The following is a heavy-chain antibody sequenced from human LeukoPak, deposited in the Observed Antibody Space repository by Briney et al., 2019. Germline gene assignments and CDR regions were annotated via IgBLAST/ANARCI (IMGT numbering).Heavy chain of an antibody. CDR3: AKTRPLDSSSWSHGDY. CDR1: GFTFSSYA. Sequence: GGSLRLSCAASGFTFSSYAMSWVRQAPGKGLEWVSAISGSGDSTYYGDSVKGRFTISRDNSKNTLYLQMDSLRAEDTAVYYCAKTRPLDSSSWSHGDYWGQGTLVTVSS. V-gene: IGHV3-23*01. CDR2: ISGSGDST. J-gene: IGHJ4*02. D-gene: IGHD6-13*01.